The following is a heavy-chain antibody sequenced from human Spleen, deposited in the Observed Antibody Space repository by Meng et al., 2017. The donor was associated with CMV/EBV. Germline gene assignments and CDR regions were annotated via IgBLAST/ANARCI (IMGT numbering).Heavy chain of an antibody. J-gene: IGHJ4*02. Sequence: QVQLQGSGPGLVKPSGTLSLTCAVSGGSISSSNLWTWVRQVPGKGLEWIGEIYHSGSTNYNPSLKSRVIISVDKFKNQFSLKLGSVTAADTAVYYCARIERRRILKYCGSDCSTTDYWGQGTLVTVSS. D-gene: IGHD2-21*02. CDR2: IYHSGST. CDR1: GGSISSSNL. V-gene: IGHV4-4*02. CDR3: ARIERRRILKYCGSDCSTTDY.